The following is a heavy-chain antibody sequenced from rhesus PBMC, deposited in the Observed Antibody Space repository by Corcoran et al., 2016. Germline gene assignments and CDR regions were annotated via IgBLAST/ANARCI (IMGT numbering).Heavy chain of an antibody. CDR2: IIKGGGST. V-gene: IGHV3-178*01. Sequence: EVQLVESGGGLAKPGGSLRLSCAASGFTFSDYYMDWVRLPPGKGLEWVSRIIKGGGSTWYADSVKGRFTMSRENAKNTLYLQMNSLRAEDTTVYYCASSPGNRFDVWGPGVLVTVSS. D-gene: IGHD1-38*01. CDR3: ASSPGNRFDV. CDR1: GFTFSDYY. J-gene: IGHJ5-1*01.